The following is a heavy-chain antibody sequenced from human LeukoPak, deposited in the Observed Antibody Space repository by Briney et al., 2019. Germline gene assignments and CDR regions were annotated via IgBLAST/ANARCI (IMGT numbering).Heavy chain of an antibody. CDR2: IVVGSGNT. Sequence: SVTVSCTASGFTFTSSAVQWVRQARGQRLEWIGWIVVGSGNTNYAQKFQERVTITRDMSTGTAYMELSSLRSEDTAVYYCAAFRYSGYGAAFDIWGQGTMVTVSS. V-gene: IGHV1-58*01. D-gene: IGHD5-12*01. CDR1: GFTFTSSA. J-gene: IGHJ3*02. CDR3: AAFRYSGYGAAFDI.